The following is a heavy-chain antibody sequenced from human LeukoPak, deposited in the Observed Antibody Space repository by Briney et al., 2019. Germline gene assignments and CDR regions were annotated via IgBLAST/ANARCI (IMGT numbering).Heavy chain of an antibody. CDR3: AELGITMIGGV. CDR1: GFTFSSYE. V-gene: IGHV3-48*03. J-gene: IGHJ6*04. D-gene: IGHD3-10*02. CDR2: ISMRGSTI. Sequence: GGSLRLSCAASGFTFSSYEMNWVREAPGEGLEWVSYISMRGSTIYYADSVKGRFTISRDNAKNSLYLQINSLRAEDTAVYYCAELGITMIGGVWGKGTPVTISS.